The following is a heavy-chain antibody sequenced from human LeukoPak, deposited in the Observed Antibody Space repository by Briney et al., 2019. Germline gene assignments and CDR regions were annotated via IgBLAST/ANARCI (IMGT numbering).Heavy chain of an antibody. CDR1: GFTFSSYA. CDR2: ISGSGGST. Sequence: GGSLRLSCAASGFTFSSYAMSWVRQAPGKGLEWVSAISGSGGSTYYADSVKGRFTISRDNSKNTLYLQMNSLRAEDTAVYYCAKARVTVTTRNSYYFDYWGQGTLVTVSS. CDR3: AKARVTVTTRNSYYFDY. J-gene: IGHJ4*02. V-gene: IGHV3-23*01. D-gene: IGHD4-11*01.